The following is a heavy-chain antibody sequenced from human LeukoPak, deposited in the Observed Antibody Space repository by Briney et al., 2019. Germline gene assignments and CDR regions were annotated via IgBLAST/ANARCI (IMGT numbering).Heavy chain of an antibody. CDR2: ITPNSGAT. J-gene: IGHJ4*02. CDR3: ARVSRFYYDSSGDFDY. CDR1: GYTFTDYY. V-gene: IGHV1-2*02. D-gene: IGHD3-22*01. Sequence: ASVKVSCKASGYTFTDYYMHWVRQAPGQGLEWMGWITPNSGATKYAQKFWGRVSMTRDTSINTAYMELSRLRSDDTAIYYCARVSRFYYDSSGDFDYWGQGTLVTVSS.